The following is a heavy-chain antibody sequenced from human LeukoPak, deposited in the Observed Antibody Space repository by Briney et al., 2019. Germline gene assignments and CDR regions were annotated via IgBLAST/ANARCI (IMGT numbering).Heavy chain of an antibody. Sequence: SVKVSCKASGGTFSSYAISWVRQAPGQGLEWMGGIIPIFGTANYAQKFQGRVTITTDESTSTAYMELSSLRSEDTAVYYCARGDGEQLGLYYFDYWGQGTLVTVSS. V-gene: IGHV1-69*05. CDR2: IIPIFGTA. CDR3: ARGDGEQLGLYYFDY. J-gene: IGHJ4*02. D-gene: IGHD6-6*01. CDR1: GGTFSSYA.